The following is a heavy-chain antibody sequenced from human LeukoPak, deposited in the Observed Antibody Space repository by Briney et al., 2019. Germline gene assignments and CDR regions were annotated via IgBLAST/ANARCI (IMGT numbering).Heavy chain of an antibody. J-gene: IGHJ6*02. CDR1: GFTFSSYS. Sequence: PGGSLRLSCAASGFTFSSYSMNWVRQAPGKGLEWVAVISYDGSNKYYADSVKGRFTISRDNSKNTLYLQMNSLRAEDTAVYYCAKVVGYGMDVWGQGTLVTVSS. CDR2: ISYDGSNK. V-gene: IGHV3-30*18. CDR3: AKVVGYGMDV. D-gene: IGHD2-15*01.